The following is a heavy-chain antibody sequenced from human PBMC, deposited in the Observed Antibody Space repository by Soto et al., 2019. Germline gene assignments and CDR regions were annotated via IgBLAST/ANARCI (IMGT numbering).Heavy chain of an antibody. Sequence: GGSLRLSCAASGFSFSDYVMHWVRQAPGKGLEWVAVMWYHGRDLFYTDSVKGRFTISRDNSKNTLFLQMNSLRADDTAVYYRARTRAVEMATIQMGYYFDYWGQGTLVTVSS. V-gene: IGHV3-33*01. D-gene: IGHD2-15*01. J-gene: IGHJ4*02. CDR1: GFSFSDYV. CDR3: ARTRAVEMATIQMGYYFDY. CDR2: MWYHGRDL.